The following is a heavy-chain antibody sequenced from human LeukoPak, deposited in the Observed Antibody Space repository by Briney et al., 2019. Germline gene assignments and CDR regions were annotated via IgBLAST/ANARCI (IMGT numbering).Heavy chain of an antibody. CDR2: TNPNSGNT. Sequence: ASVKVSCKASGYTFTSYDINWVRQATGQGLEWMGWTNPNSGNTGYAQKFQGRVTITRNTSISTAYMELSSLRSEDTAVYYCAVYCSSTSCPFDYWGQGTLVTVSS. CDR3: AVYCSSTSCPFDY. J-gene: IGHJ4*02. V-gene: IGHV1-8*03. CDR1: GYTFTSYD. D-gene: IGHD2-2*01.